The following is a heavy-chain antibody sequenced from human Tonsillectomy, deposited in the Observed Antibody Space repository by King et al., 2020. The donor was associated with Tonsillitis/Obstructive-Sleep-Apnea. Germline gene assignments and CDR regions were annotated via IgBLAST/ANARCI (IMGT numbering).Heavy chain of an antibody. J-gene: IGHJ6*02. V-gene: IGHV3-15*07. CDR1: GFTFSSAW. CDR3: PTVEYYYDGMNV. CDR2: IKSKTDGGTT. Sequence: VQLVESGGGLVKPGGSLRVSCAASGFTFSSAWMNWVRQAPGKGLEWVGRIKSKTDGGTTDYAAPVKGRFTISRDDSKNRLFLQMNSLQTADTAVYYCPTVEYYYDGMNVWGQATTVTVSS.